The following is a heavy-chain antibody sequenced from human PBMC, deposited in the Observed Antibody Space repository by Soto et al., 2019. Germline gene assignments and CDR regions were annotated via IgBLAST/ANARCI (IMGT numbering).Heavy chain of an antibody. J-gene: IGHJ6*02. D-gene: IGHD2-2*03. CDR2: ISYDGSNK. CDR3: AKDLAIVLVPAANERYYYYYGMDV. CDR1: GFTFSSYG. Sequence: QVQLVESGGGVVQPGRSLRLSCAASGFTFSSYGMHWVRQAPGKGLEWVAVISYDGSNKYYADSVKGRFTISRDNSKNTLXXQXNXXRAEDTAVYYCAKDLAIVLVPAANERYYYYYGMDVWGQGTTVTVSS. V-gene: IGHV3-30*18.